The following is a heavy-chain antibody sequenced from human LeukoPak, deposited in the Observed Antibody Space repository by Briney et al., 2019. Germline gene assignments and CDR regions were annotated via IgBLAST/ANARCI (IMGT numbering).Heavy chain of an antibody. V-gene: IGHV1-18*01. Sequence: ASVKVSCTASGYTFISYTINWLRQAPGPGPEWMGWISAYKDNTNYAQKLQGRVTMTSDTSTSTAYMELRSLRADDTAVYYCARGFEEYESIDHSHDYAFDIWGQGTMITVSS. D-gene: IGHD3-22*01. J-gene: IGHJ3*02. CDR1: GYTFISYT. CDR2: ISAYKDNT. CDR3: ARGFEEYESIDHSHDYAFDI.